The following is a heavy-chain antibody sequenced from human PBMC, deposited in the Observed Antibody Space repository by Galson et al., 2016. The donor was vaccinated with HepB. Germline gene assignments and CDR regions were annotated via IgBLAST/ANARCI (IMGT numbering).Heavy chain of an antibody. J-gene: IGHJ4*02. CDR1: GYHFLNYG. D-gene: IGHD5/OR15-5a*01. V-gene: IGHV1-18*01. CDR2: ISTYNGNT. Sequence: SVKVSCKASGYHFLNYGISWVRQAPGQGLEWMGWISTYNGNTKSAPKVQDRVTMTTDTSTGTGYMELRSLTSADTAVYFCATYNVSLGDYNAFDFWGQGTLLTVSS. CDR3: ATYNVSLGDYNAFDF.